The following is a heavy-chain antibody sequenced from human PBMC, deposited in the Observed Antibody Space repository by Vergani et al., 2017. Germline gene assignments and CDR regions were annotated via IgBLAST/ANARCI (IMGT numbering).Heavy chain of an antibody. V-gene: IGHV5-51*01. J-gene: IGHJ4*02. D-gene: IGHD4-11*01. CDR2: IYPGDSDT. CDR3: AAVITTTGPRSPRGPLFDY. Sequence: EVPLVQSGAEVKKPGESLKISCKGSGYSFTSYWIGWVRQMPGKGLEWMGIIYPGDSDTRYSPSFQGQVTISADKSISTAYLQWSSLKASDTAMYYCAAVITTTGPRSPRGPLFDYWGQGTLVTVSS. CDR1: GYSFTSYW.